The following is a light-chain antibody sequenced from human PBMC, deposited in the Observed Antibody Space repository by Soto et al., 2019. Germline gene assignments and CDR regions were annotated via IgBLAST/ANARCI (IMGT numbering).Light chain of an antibody. CDR3: SSYTSSSTLEAV. Sequence: QSALTQPASVSGSPGQSITISCTGTSSDVGGYNYVSWYQQHPGKAPKLMIYDVSNRPSGVSNRFSGSKSGNTASLTISGLQAEDEADYYCSSYTSSSTLEAVFGGGTKRTVL. CDR1: SSDVGGYNY. CDR2: DVS. V-gene: IGLV2-14*01. J-gene: IGLJ2*01.